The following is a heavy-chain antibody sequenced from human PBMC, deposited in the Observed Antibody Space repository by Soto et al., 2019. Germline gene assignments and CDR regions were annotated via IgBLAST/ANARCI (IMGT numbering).Heavy chain of an antibody. CDR1: GGTFSSYA. Sequence: SVKVSCKASGGTFSSYAISWVRQAPGQGLEWMGGIIPIFGTANYAQKFQGRVAITADESTSTAYMELSSLRSEDTAVYYCAREGIAARPEWFDPWGQGTLVTVSS. D-gene: IGHD6-6*01. V-gene: IGHV1-69*13. CDR2: IIPIFGTA. J-gene: IGHJ5*02. CDR3: AREGIAARPEWFDP.